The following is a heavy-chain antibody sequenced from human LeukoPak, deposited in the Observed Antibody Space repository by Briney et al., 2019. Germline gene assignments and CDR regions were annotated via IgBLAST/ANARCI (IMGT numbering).Heavy chain of an antibody. CDR3: ARDRELLLHDY. CDR1: GFTFSSYS. Sequence: PGGSLRLSCAASGFTFSSYSMTWVRQAPGKGLEWVSSISSSSSYIYYADSVKGRFTISRDNAKNSLYLQMNSLRAEDTAVYYCARDRELLLHDYWGQGTLVTVSS. D-gene: IGHD1-26*01. J-gene: IGHJ4*02. V-gene: IGHV3-21*01. CDR2: ISSSSSYI.